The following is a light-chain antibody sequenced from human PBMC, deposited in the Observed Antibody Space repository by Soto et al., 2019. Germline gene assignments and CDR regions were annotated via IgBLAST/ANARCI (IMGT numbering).Light chain of an antibody. CDR1: QSVLFSSNNKNY. CDR2: WAS. V-gene: IGKV4-1*01. Sequence: IVMTQSPDSLAVSLGERATINCRSSQSVLFSSNNKNYVAWYQQKPGQPPKLLIYWASTRESGVPDRFSGRGSGTDFTLTISRLQAEDVAVYYCQHYYSIPRTFGQGTKVEIK. CDR3: QHYYSIPRT. J-gene: IGKJ1*01.